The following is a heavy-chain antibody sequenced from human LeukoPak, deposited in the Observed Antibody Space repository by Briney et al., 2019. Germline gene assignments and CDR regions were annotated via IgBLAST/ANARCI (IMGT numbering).Heavy chain of an antibody. CDR2: ISYDGSNK. CDR1: GFTFSSYG. D-gene: IGHD3-9*01. J-gene: IGHJ4*02. CDR3: AKDLYGILTGIFLGIDY. V-gene: IGHV3-30*18. Sequence: PGGSLRLSCAASGFTFSSYGMHWVRQAPGKGLEWVAVISYDGSNKYYADSVKGRFTISRDNSKNTLYLQMNSLRAEDTAVYYCAKDLYGILTGIFLGIDYWGQGTLVTVSS.